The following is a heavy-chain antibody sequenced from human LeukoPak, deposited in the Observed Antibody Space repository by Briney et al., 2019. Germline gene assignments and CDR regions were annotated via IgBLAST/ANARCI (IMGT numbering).Heavy chain of an antibody. V-gene: IGHV3-66*02. D-gene: IGHD3-22*01. Sequence: GGSLRLSCVASGFTVSSNYMGWVRQAPGKGLEWVSVLYGGGSTYYPDSMKGRFTISRDNSQNTLYLQMDSLRAEDTAVYYCARLYDSSGYGAFDIWGQGTMVTVSS. J-gene: IGHJ3*02. CDR3: ARLYDSSGYGAFDI. CDR2: LYGGGST. CDR1: GFTVSSNY.